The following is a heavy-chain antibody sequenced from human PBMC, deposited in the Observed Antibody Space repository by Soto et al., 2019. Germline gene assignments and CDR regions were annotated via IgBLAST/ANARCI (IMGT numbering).Heavy chain of an antibody. CDR1: GFTFSSYS. D-gene: IGHD3-16*02. J-gene: IGHJ4*02. CDR2: ISSSSSYI. Sequence: GGSLRLSCAASGFTFSSYSMNWVRQAPGKGPEWVSSISSSSSYIYYADSVKGRFTISRDNAKNSLYLQMNSLRAEDTAVYYCAREYGVWGSYRYPSDYWGQGTLVTVSS. CDR3: AREYGVWGSYRYPSDY. V-gene: IGHV3-21*01.